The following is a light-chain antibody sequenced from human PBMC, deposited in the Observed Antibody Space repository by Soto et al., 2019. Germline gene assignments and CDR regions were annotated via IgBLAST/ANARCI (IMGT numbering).Light chain of an antibody. V-gene: IGKV3-11*01. CDR2: DAS. Sequence: EIVLTQSPATLSLSPGERATLFCRASQRVSVYLAWFQQKPGQAPRLLIYDASNRAAGIPARFSGSGSGTEFTLTISSLQSEDFAVYYCQQYNDWPLYTFGQGTKVDIK. CDR3: QQYNDWPLYT. J-gene: IGKJ2*01. CDR1: QRVSVY.